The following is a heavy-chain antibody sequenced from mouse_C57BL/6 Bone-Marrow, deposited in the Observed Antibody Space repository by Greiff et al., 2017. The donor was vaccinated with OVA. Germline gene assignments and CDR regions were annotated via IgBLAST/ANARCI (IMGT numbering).Heavy chain of an antibody. V-gene: IGHV1-62-2*01. CDR3: ARHGTTVVARKMLFAY. CDR1: GYTFTEYT. D-gene: IGHD1-1*01. CDR2: FYPGSGSL. J-gene: IGHJ3*01. Sequence: QVHVKQSGAELVQPGASVKLSRTASGYTFTEYTIPWVQQGSGQGLEWIGWFYPGSGSLKYNEKFKDTATLTADKSSSTVYMELSRLTSEDSAVYFCARHGTTVVARKMLFAYWGQGTLVTVSA.